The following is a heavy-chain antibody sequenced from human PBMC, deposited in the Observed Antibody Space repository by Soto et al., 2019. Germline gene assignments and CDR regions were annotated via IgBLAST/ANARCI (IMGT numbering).Heavy chain of an antibody. Sequence: ASVKVSCKASGYTFTSYGIHWVRQAPGQRLEWMGWINAANGDTKYSPKFQGRVTITSDTSASTAYTELSSLRSEDTAVYYCVRRHVSATGIDWFDPWGQGTLVTVSS. V-gene: IGHV1-3*01. CDR1: GYTFTSYG. D-gene: IGHD6-13*01. J-gene: IGHJ5*02. CDR3: VRRHVSATGIDWFDP. CDR2: INAANGDT.